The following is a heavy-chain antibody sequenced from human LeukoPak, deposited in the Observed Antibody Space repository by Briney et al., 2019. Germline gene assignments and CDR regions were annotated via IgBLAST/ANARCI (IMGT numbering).Heavy chain of an antibody. CDR2: IYTSGST. D-gene: IGHD3-3*01. Sequence: SETLSLTCTVSGCSISSYYGSWIRQPAGKGLEWIGRIYTSGSTNYNPSLKGRVTMSVDTSKNQFSLKRSSVTAPDTAVYYCARDSSLAITIFGVVTSGEKYNWCDPWGEGTLVSVRS. CDR1: GCSISSYY. CDR3: ARDSSLAITIFGVVTSGEKYNWCDP. J-gene: IGHJ5*02. V-gene: IGHV4-4*07.